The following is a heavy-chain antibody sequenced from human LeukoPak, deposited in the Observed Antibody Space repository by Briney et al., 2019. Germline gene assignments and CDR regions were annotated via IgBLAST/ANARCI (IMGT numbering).Heavy chain of an antibody. V-gene: IGHV3-15*01. J-gene: IGHJ4*02. CDR1: GFTFSNAW. Sequence: GGSLRLSCAASGFTFSNAWMSWVRQAPGEGLEWVGRINSKTDGGTTDYPAPVKGRFTISSDGSKNTVYLQMSSLKTEDTAVYYCTTDENFYGAYYFDYWGQGTLVTVSS. CDR2: INSKTDGGTT. D-gene: IGHD4-17*01. CDR3: TTDENFYGAYYFDY.